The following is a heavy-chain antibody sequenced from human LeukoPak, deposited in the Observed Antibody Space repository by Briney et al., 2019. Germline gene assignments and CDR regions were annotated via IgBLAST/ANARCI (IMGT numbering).Heavy chain of an antibody. Sequence: GGSLRLSCAASGFTFSDYYMSWIRQAPGKGLEWVSYISSSGSTIYYADSVKGRFTISRDNAKNSLYLQMNSLRAEDTAVYYCAKDIDGSYSGYYYYYGMDVWGQGTTVTVSS. D-gene: IGHD1-26*01. CDR3: AKDIDGSYSGYYYYYGMDV. CDR2: ISSSGSTI. CDR1: GFTFSDYY. J-gene: IGHJ6*02. V-gene: IGHV3-11*01.